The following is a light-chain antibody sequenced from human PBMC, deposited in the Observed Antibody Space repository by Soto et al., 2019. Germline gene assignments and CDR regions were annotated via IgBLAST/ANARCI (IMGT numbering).Light chain of an antibody. Sequence: QSVLTQPASVSASPGQSITISCTGGKNDIGSSDYVSWYQQHPGKAPKLIIYGVSNRPSGTSDRFSGSKSGNTASLTISGLQADDEADYYCSSSKSSNTLVFGGGTKVTVL. CDR3: SSSKSSNTLV. J-gene: IGLJ3*02. CDR2: GVS. V-gene: IGLV2-14*01. CDR1: KNDIGSSDY.